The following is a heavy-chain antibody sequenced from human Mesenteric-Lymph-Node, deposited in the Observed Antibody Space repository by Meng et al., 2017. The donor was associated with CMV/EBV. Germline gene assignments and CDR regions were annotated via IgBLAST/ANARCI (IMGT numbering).Heavy chain of an antibody. CDR2: VNHSGSA. V-gene: IGHV4-34*01. CDR3: ARGQVRGVIRGSYDF. J-gene: IGHJ4*02. Sequence: HGGSFSGYFWTWIRQPPGRGLEWIGKVNHSGSANYNASLKTRVTISADTSKNEFSLKLTSVTAADTAVYFCARGQVRGVIRGSYDFWGQGTLVTVSS. D-gene: IGHD3-10*01. CDR1: GGSFSGYF.